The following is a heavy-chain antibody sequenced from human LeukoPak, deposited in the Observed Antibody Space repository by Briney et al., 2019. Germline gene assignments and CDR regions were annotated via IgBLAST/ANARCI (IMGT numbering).Heavy chain of an antibody. CDR2: ISPSGNT. Sequence: SETLSLTCAVSGYSISSGYYWGWIRQPPGKGLEWIGSISPSGNTYYNPSLKSRISISVDTSKNQFSLKLTSVTAADTAFYYCARRAYSDLYFDYWGQRTLVTVSS. CDR3: ARRAYSDLYFDY. D-gene: IGHD4-11*01. V-gene: IGHV4-38-2*01. CDR1: GYSISSGYY. J-gene: IGHJ4*02.